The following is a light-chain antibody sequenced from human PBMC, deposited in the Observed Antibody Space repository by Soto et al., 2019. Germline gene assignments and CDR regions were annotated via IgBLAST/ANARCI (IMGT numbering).Light chain of an antibody. J-gene: IGLJ2*01. CDR3: AAWDDSLNGVV. V-gene: IGLV1-44*01. CDR2: SSN. CDR1: SSNIGSNS. Sequence: QSVLTQPPSASGTPGQRVTIYCSGSSSNIGSNSVNWYQQLPGTAPKLLMYSSNQRPSGVPDRFSGSKSGTSASLAISGLQSEDEADYYCAAWDDSLNGVVFGGGTQLTVL.